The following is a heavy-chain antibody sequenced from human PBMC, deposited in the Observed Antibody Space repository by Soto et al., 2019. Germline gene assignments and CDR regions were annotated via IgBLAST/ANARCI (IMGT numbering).Heavy chain of an antibody. J-gene: IGHJ1*01. D-gene: IGHD2-2*01. CDR1: GFAFSDYY. CDR2: ISGSGSTI. CDR3: ARDCSSSSCYGYFQH. Sequence: GGSLRLSCAASGFAFSDYYMSCIRQAPGKGLEWVSHISGSGSTIYFADSVKGRFTISRDNAKNSLYLQMNSLRAEDTAVYYCARDCSSSSCYGYFQHWGQGTRVTVSS. V-gene: IGHV3-11*01.